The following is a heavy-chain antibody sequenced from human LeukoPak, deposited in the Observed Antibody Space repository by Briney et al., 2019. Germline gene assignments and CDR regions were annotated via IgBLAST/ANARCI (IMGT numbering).Heavy chain of an antibody. D-gene: IGHD1-26*01. Sequence: SVKVSCKASGGTFSSYAISWVRQAPGQGLEWMGRIIPIFGTANYAQKFQGRITITTDESTSTAYMELSSPRSEDTAVYYCARDPRGGSLNWFDPWGQGTLVTVSS. CDR2: IIPIFGTA. J-gene: IGHJ5*01. CDR3: ARDPRGGSLNWFDP. CDR1: GGTFSSYA. V-gene: IGHV1-69*05.